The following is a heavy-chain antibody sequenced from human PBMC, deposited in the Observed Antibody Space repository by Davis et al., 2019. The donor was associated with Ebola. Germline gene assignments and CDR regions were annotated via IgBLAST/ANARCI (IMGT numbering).Heavy chain of an antibody. Sequence: GESLKISCAASGFTFSSYGIHWVRQAPGKGLEWVAVISYDGSNKYYADSVKGRFTISRDNSKNTLYLQMNSLRAEDTAVYYFAKDVSSSLALDYWGQGTLVTVSS. CDR2: ISYDGSNK. CDR1: GFTFSSYG. V-gene: IGHV3-30*18. D-gene: IGHD6-6*01. J-gene: IGHJ4*02. CDR3: AKDVSSSLALDY.